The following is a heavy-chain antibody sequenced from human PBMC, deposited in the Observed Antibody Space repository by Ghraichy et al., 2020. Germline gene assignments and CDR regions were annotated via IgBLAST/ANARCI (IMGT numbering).Heavy chain of an antibody. CDR2: IKADGSAE. D-gene: IGHD3-10*01. J-gene: IGHJ4*02. Sequence: GGSLRLSCAASGFIFSAHWMRWVRQAPGKGLEWVADIKADGSAETYVDSVKGRFTISRDNTKNSVYLQMNSLRAEDTAFYFCVRDQNWSSYDWGQGTLVTVSS. V-gene: IGHV3-7*01. CDR1: GFIFSAHW. CDR3: VRDQNWSSYD.